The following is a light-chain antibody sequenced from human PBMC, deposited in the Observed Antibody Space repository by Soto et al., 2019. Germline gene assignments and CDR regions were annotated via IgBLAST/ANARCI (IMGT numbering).Light chain of an antibody. CDR2: DVS. Sequence: QSVLTQPASVSGSPGQSITISCTRTSSDVGGYQYVSWYQQHPGKAPKLMIYDVSYRPSGVSNRFSGSKSGNTASLTISGLHAEDEDDYYCSSYTSSSRVFGGGTKLTVL. CDR1: SSDVGGYQY. V-gene: IGLV2-14*01. J-gene: IGLJ3*02. CDR3: SSYTSSSRV.